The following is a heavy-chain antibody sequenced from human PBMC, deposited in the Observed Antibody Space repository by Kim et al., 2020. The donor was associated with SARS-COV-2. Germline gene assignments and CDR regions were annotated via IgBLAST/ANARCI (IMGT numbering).Heavy chain of an antibody. J-gene: IGHJ4*02. CDR1: GFRFSNYA. Sequence: GGSLRLSCAVSGFRFSNYAMQWVRQAPGQGLEWVAIISWDGSDIYYADSAKGRFTISRDNSRNTVYLQMNSLKPDDTAVYYCARDWTPTDYWGQGTLVTVSS. CDR3: ARDWTPTDY. D-gene: IGHD1-1*01. V-gene: IGHV3-30*04. CDR2: ISWDGSDI.